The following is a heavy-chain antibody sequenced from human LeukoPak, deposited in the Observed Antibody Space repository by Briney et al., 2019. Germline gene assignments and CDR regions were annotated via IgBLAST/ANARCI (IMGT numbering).Heavy chain of an antibody. CDR2: INPNSGGT. V-gene: IGHV1-2*02. J-gene: IGHJ4*02. D-gene: IGHD4-23*01. CDR3: ATPVVTQAYFDY. CDR1: GYTFTGYY. Sequence: ASVKVSCKASGYTFTGYYMHWVRQAPGQGLEWMGWINPNSGGTNYAQKFQGRVTMTRDTSISTAYMELSRLRSDDTAVYYCATPVVTQAYFDYWGQGTLVTVSS.